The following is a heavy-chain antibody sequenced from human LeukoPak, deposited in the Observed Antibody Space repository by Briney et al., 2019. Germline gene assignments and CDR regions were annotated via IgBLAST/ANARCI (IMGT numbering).Heavy chain of an antibody. Sequence: PGGSLRLSCAASGFTVSSHYMSWVRQAPGKGLEWVSVIYSGGSTYYADSVKGRFTISRDNSKNTLYLQMNSLRAEDTAVYYCARMKSGSLHYWGQGTLVTVSS. J-gene: IGHJ4*02. CDR1: GFTVSSHY. D-gene: IGHD1-26*01. CDR3: ARMKSGSLHY. CDR2: IYSGGST. V-gene: IGHV3-53*01.